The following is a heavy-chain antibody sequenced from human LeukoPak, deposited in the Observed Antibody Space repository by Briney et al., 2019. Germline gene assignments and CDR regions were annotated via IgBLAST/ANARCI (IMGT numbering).Heavy chain of an antibody. D-gene: IGHD3-22*01. J-gene: IGHJ4*02. V-gene: IGHV3-23*01. CDR1: GFTFSSYA. CDR3: AKDSGLSDPYYYDSSGYYDYDY. CDR2: ISGSGGST. Sequence: PGRSLRLSCAASGFTFSSYAMSWVRQAPGKGLEWVSAISGSGGSTYYADPVKGRFTISRDNSKNTLYLQMNSLRAEDTAVYYCAKDSGLSDPYYYDSSGYYDYDYWGQGTLVTVSS.